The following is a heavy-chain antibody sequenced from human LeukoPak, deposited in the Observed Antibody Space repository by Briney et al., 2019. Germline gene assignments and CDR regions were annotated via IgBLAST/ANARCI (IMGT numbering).Heavy chain of an antibody. Sequence: GGSLRLSCTASGFVFSAHAMSWVRQAPGKRLEWVSIISGNGGSTNSADSVKGRFTISRDNSKNMLYLQTSGLRVDDTAIYFCAKATTAWFYPQFDYWGQGILVTVSS. V-gene: IGHV3-23*01. CDR1: GFVFSAHA. J-gene: IGHJ4*02. CDR2: ISGNGGST. D-gene: IGHD3-9*01. CDR3: AKATTAWFYPQFDY.